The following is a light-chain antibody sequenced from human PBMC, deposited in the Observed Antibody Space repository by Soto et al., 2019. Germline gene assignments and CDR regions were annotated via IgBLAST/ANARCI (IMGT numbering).Light chain of an antibody. V-gene: IGKV3-15*01. CDR1: QSVSSN. CDR3: QQYNNWPPLT. CDR2: GAS. J-gene: IGKJ4*01. Sequence: EIVMTQSPATLSVSPGERATLSCRASQSVSSNLAWYQQKPGQAPRLLIYGASTRATGIPASFSGSGSWTEFNLTISSLESVDFSVYYCQQYNNWPPLTFGGGTKVEIK.